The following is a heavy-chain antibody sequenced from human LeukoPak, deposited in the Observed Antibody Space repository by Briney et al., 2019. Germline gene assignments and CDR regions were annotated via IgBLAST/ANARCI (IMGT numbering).Heavy chain of an antibody. CDR3: AREAVVAATPYYFDY. J-gene: IGHJ4*02. CDR1: GGTFISYA. CDR2: SIPIFGTA. V-gene: IGHV1-69*06. Sequence: ASVNVSFKASGGTFISYAISWVRQAPGQGLEWMGGSIPIFGTANYAQKFQGRVTITADKSTSTAYMELSSLRSEDTAAYYCAREAVVAATPYYFDYWGQGTLVTVSS. D-gene: IGHD2-15*01.